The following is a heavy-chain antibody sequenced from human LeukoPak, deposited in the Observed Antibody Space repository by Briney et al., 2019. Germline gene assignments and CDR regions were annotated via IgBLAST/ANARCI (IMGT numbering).Heavy chain of an antibody. V-gene: IGHV3-48*03. CDR1: GFTFSSYE. J-gene: IGHJ4*02. Sequence: GGSLRLSCAASGFTFSSYEMNWVRQAPGKGLEWVSYISSSGSTIYYADSVKGRFTISRDNSKNTLYLQMNSLRAEDTAVYYCAKAGDTSSSPLFLDWGQGTLVTVSS. CDR3: AKAGDTSSSPLFLD. D-gene: IGHD6-6*01. CDR2: ISSSGSTI.